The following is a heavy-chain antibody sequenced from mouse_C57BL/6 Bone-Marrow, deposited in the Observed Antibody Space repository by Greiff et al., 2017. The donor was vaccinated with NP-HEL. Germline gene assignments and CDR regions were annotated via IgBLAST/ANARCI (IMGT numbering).Heavy chain of an antibody. CDR2: ISSGGDYI. Sequence: DVMLVESGEGLVKPGGSLKLSCAASGFTFSSYAMSWVRQTPEKRLEWVAYISSGGDYIYYADTVKGRFTISRDNARNTLYLQMSSLKSEDTAMYYCTREGGTTVAYYFDYWGQGTTLTVSS. CDR3: TREGGTTVAYYFDY. D-gene: IGHD1-1*01. CDR1: GFTFSSYA. V-gene: IGHV5-9-1*02. J-gene: IGHJ2*01.